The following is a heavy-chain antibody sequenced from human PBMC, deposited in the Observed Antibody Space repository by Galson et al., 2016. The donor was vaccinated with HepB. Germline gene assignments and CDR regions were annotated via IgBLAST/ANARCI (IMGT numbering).Heavy chain of an antibody. J-gene: IGHJ4*02. CDR1: GFNFSTYA. CDR3: ARELFLISGYDPNGFDY. V-gene: IGHV3-30-3*01. Sequence: SLRLSCAASGFNFSTYAMHWVRQAPGKGLEWVAVILYDGSEEYYVDSVKGRFTISRDNAKNTLFLHMNSLRAEDTAVYFCARELFLISGYDPNGFDYWGQGTLVTVSS. D-gene: IGHD5-12*01. CDR2: ILYDGSEE.